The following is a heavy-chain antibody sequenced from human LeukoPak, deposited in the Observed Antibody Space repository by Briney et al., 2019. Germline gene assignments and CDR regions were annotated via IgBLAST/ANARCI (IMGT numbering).Heavy chain of an antibody. D-gene: IGHD3-22*01. Sequence: PSETLSLTCTVSGGSISSYYWSWIRQPPGKGLEWIGYIYYSGSTNYNPSLKSRVTISVDKSKNQFSLKLSSVTAADTAVYYCARENDSSGSNWGQGTLVTVSS. CDR2: IYYSGST. J-gene: IGHJ4*02. V-gene: IGHV4-59*12. CDR1: GGSISSYY. CDR3: ARENDSSGSN.